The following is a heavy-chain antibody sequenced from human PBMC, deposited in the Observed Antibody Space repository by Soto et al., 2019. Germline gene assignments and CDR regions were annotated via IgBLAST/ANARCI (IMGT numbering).Heavy chain of an antibody. Sequence: SETLSLTCTVSGGSISSSSYYWGWIRQPPGKGLEWIGSIYYSGSTYYNPSLKSRVTISVDTSKNQFSLKLSSVTAADTAVYYCAREKGTYYYDSSGYYKAPFDPWGQGTLVTVSS. CDR1: GGSISSSSYY. CDR2: IYYSGST. J-gene: IGHJ5*02. CDR3: AREKGTYYYDSSGYYKAPFDP. V-gene: IGHV4-39*02. D-gene: IGHD3-22*01.